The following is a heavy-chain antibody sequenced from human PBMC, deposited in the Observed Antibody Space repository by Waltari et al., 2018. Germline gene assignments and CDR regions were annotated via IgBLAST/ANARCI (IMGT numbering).Heavy chain of an antibody. CDR1: GGSFSGYY. Sequence: QVQLQQWGAGLLKPSETLSLPCAVNGGSFSGYYWRWIRQPPGKGLEWIGEINHSGSTNYNPSLKSRVTISVDTSKNQFSLKLSSVTAADTAVYYCARRGDYHYYYYGMDVWGQGTTVTVSS. V-gene: IGHV4-34*01. CDR2: INHSGST. J-gene: IGHJ6*02. D-gene: IGHD4-17*01. CDR3: ARRGDYHYYYYGMDV.